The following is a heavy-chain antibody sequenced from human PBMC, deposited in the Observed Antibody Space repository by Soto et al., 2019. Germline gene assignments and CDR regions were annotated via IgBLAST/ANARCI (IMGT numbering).Heavy chain of an antibody. CDR1: GYGFTSYW. D-gene: IGHD2-2*01. V-gene: IGHV5-10-1*01. Sequence: SLNVSCRASGYGFTSYWISWVRQMTGKGLEWMGRIDPSDSYTNYSPSFQGHVTIPADKSISTAYLQWSSLKASDTAMYYCARLSIVVVRAANYYYGMDVWGQGTTVTVSS. CDR2: IDPSDSYT. CDR3: ARLSIVVVRAANYYYGMDV. J-gene: IGHJ6*02.